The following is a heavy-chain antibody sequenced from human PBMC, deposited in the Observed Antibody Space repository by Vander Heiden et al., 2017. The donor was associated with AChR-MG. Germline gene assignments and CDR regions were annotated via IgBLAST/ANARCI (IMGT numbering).Heavy chain of an antibody. CDR1: GFTSSSKA. J-gene: IGHJ5*02. CDR3: AKSSAVAGTNWFDL. Sequence: EVQLLESGGGLVQPGGSLRLSCAVSGFTSSSKAMSWVRQAPGKGLEWVSAISGSGGSTYYADSVKGRFTISRDKSKKTLFLQMNSLRVEDTAVYYCAKSSAVAGTNWFDLWGQGTLVTVSS. D-gene: IGHD6-19*01. CDR2: ISGSGGST. V-gene: IGHV3-23*01.